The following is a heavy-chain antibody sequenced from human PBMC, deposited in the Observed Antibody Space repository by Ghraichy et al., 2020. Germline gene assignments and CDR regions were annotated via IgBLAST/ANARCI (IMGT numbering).Heavy chain of an antibody. D-gene: IGHD4-11*01. V-gene: IGHV3-11*01. Sequence: LSLTCAASGFTFSDYYMTWIRQAPGKGLEWASYISSTGSSIYYADSVKGRFTISRDNAKNSLYLQMNSLRAEDTAVYYCARDSNPYYFYYALDVWGQGTTVTVSS. CDR2: ISSTGSSI. CDR3: ARDSNPYYFYYALDV. J-gene: IGHJ6*02. CDR1: GFTFSDYY.